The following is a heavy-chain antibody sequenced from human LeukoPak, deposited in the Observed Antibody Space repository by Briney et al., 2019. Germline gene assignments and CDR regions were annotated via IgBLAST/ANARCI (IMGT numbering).Heavy chain of an antibody. CDR2: IYYSGST. CDR1: GGSISSYY. CDR3: ARQSTRRDWYFDL. D-gene: IGHD2-2*01. V-gene: IGHV4-59*08. Sequence: SETLSLTCTVSGGSISSYYWSWIRQPPGKGLEWIGYIYYSGSTNYNPSLKSRVTISVDTSKNQFSLKLSSGTAADTAVYYCARQSTRRDWYFDLWGRGTLVTVSS. J-gene: IGHJ2*01.